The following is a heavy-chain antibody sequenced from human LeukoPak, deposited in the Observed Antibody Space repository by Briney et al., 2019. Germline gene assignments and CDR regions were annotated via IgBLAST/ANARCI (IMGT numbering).Heavy chain of an antibody. CDR3: AREAPGIAAAGNWFNP. V-gene: IGHV3-7*01. Sequence: GGSLRLSCTASGFTFSRYWMSWVRQAPGKGLEWVGNIKQDGSEKYYVDSVKGRFTISRDNAKNSLYLQMNSLRAEDTAVYYCAREAPGIAAAGNWFNPWGQGTLVTVSS. CDR1: GFTFSRYW. D-gene: IGHD6-13*01. CDR2: IKQDGSEK. J-gene: IGHJ5*02.